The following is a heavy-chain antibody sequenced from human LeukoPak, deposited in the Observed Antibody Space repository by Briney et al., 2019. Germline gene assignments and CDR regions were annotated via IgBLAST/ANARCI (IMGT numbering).Heavy chain of an antibody. CDR2: FNPNSGAT. CDR3: ARGDSSSWYCFDY. J-gene: IGHJ4*02. D-gene: IGHD6-13*01. Sequence: ASVKVSCKASGYTFTDYYMHWVRQAPGQGLEWMGWFNPNSGATNYAQKFQGRVTMTRDTSITTAYMELSSLRSDDTAVYYCARGDSSSWYCFDYWGQGTLVTVSS. CDR1: GYTFTDYY. V-gene: IGHV1-2*02.